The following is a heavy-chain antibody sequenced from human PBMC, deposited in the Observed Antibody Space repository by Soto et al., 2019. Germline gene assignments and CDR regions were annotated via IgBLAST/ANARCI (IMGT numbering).Heavy chain of an antibody. Sequence: QVQLVQSGAEVKKPGASVKVSCKASGYTFTSYGISWVRQAPGQGLEWMGWISAYNGNTNYAQKLQGRVTMTTDTSTSTADMELRSLRSDDTAVYYCARRKGTAMVPDYYYYYMDVWGKGTTVTVSS. CDR2: ISAYNGNT. CDR1: GYTFTSYG. V-gene: IGHV1-18*01. CDR3: ARRKGTAMVPDYYYYYMDV. J-gene: IGHJ6*03. D-gene: IGHD5-18*01.